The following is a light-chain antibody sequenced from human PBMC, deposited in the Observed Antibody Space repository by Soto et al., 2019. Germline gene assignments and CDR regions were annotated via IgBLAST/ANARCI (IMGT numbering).Light chain of an antibody. V-gene: IGKV1-39*01. CDR3: QQSYSAPIT. J-gene: IGKJ5*01. CDR1: QSISNY. CDR2: AAS. Sequence: DIQMTQSPSSLPETVRDRVIITCRASQSISNYLNWYQQKPGKAPKLLIFAASSLQSGVPSRFSGSGSGTNFTLTISSLQPEDFAAYYCQQSYSAPITFGQGTRLEIK.